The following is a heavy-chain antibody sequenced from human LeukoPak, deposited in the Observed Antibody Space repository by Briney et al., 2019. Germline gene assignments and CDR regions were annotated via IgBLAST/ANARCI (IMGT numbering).Heavy chain of an antibody. CDR2: INLRGST. CDR3: ARGGGKKGGY. Sequence: SETLSLTCAVYGGSFNDYYWNWIRQPPGKGLEWIGEINLRGSTTYNPSLKSRVTISLDESKNQFSLKLSSVTAADTAVYYCARGGGKKGGYWGQGTLVTVSS. V-gene: IGHV4-34*01. J-gene: IGHJ4*02. D-gene: IGHD2-15*01. CDR1: GGSFNDYY.